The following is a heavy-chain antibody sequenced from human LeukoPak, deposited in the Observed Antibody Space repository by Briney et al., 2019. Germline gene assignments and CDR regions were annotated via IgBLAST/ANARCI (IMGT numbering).Heavy chain of an antibody. J-gene: IGHJ4*02. V-gene: IGHV4-59*08. D-gene: IGHD6-25*01. CDR2: IYYSGST. CDR3: ARRVRAAFDY. Sequence: SETLSLTCTVSGGSISSYYWSWIRQPPGKGLEWIGYIYYSGSTNYNPSLKSRVTISVDTSKNQFSLKLSSVTAADTAVYYCARRVRAAFDYWSQGTLVTVSS. CDR1: GGSISSYY.